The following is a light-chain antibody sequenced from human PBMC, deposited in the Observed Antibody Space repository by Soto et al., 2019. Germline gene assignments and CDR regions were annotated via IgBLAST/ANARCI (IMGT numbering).Light chain of an antibody. CDR1: NIGGKS. CDR2: DDS. V-gene: IGLV3-21*02. CDR3: PVWESGRGA. Sequence: SYDLTQPPSVSVATGQTARITCGGNNIGGKSVHWFQQKPGQAPVLVVYDDSDRPSGIPERFSGSNSVNTATLTISRVAAGDEADYYCPVWESGRGAVGTATKVTVL. J-gene: IGLJ1*01.